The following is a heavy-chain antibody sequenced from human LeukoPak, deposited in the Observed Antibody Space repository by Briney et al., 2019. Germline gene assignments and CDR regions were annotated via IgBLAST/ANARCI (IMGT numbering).Heavy chain of an antibody. J-gene: IGHJ4*02. D-gene: IGHD2-8*01. Sequence: SGGSLRLYCTASGFTFSTYAMHWVRQAPGKGLEYVSAISDDGSGTYYANSVKGRFTISRDNSRNTLYLQMGSLRFEDMAVYFCARRYCTSSGCSAFDSWGQGTLVTVSS. CDR2: ISDDGSGT. CDR3: ARRYCTSSGCSAFDS. V-gene: IGHV3-64*01. CDR1: GFTFSTYA.